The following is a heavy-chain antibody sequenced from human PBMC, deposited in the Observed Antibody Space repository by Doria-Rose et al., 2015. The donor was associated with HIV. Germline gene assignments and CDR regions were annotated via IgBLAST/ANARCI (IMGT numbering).Heavy chain of an antibody. J-gene: IGHJ4*02. Sequence: QVTLKESGPVLVKPTETLTLTCTVSGVSLSSPGMGVSWIRQPPGKAPEWLANIFSDDERSYKTSLKSRLTISRGTSKSQVVLTMPDMDPVDTATYYCARIKSSRWYHKYYFDFWGQGTLVIVSA. CDR3: ARIKSSRWYHKYYFDF. CDR2: IFSDDER. D-gene: IGHD6-13*01. CDR1: GVSLSSPGMG. V-gene: IGHV2-26*01.